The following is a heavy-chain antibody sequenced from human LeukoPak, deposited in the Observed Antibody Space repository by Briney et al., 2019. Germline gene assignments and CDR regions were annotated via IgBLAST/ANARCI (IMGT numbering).Heavy chain of an antibody. D-gene: IGHD2-2*01. CDR2: ISAYNGNT. V-gene: IGHV1-18*01. CDR3: ARGRGGYCSSTSCYSPDYYFDY. CDR1: DYTFTSHG. Sequence: ASVKVSCKASDYTFTSHGISWVRQAPGQGLEWMGWISAYNGNTNYAQKVQGRVTMTTDTSTSTAYMELRSLRSDDTAVYYCARGRGGYCSSTSCYSPDYYFDYWGQGTLVTVSS. J-gene: IGHJ4*02.